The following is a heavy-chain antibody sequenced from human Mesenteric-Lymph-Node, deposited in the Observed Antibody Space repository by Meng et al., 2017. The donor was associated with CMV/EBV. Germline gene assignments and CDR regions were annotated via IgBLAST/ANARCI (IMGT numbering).Heavy chain of an antibody. CDR1: GFTFSSYW. D-gene: IGHD3-3*01. Sequence: GESLKISCVASGFTFSSYWMSWVRQAPGKGLQWVANIDQDGSQRYSVDSLKGRFIISRDNALNSLYLKMNSLRVEDTAVYYCARVFWSGYPNFDLWGLGTLVTVSS. CDR3: ARVFWSGYPNFDL. J-gene: IGHJ4*02. CDR2: IDQDGSQR. V-gene: IGHV3-7*04.